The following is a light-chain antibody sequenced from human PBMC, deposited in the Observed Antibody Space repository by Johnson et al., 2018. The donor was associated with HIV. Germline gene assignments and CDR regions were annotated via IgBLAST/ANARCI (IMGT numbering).Light chain of an antibody. V-gene: IGLV1-51*02. Sequence: QSLLTQPSSVSAAPGQKVTISCSGSSSNIGNKYVSWYQQLPGTAPKLLIYENNKRPSGIPDRLSGSKSGTSATPGITGLQTGDEADYYCGTWDSSLRLFGTGTKVTVL. J-gene: IGLJ1*01. CDR3: GTWDSSLRL. CDR2: ENN. CDR1: SSNIGNKY.